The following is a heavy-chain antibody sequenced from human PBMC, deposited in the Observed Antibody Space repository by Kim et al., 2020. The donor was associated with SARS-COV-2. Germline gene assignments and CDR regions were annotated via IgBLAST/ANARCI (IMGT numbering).Heavy chain of an antibody. Sequence: DSVKGRFTISRDNAKNSLYLQMNSLRDEDTAVYYCARHNHSGYESYYDYWGQGTLVTVSS. D-gene: IGHD5-12*01. CDR3: ARHNHSGYESYYDY. J-gene: IGHJ4*02. V-gene: IGHV3-11*06.